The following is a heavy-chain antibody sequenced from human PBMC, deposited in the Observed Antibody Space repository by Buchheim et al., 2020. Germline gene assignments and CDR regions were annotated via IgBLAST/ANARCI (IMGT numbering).Heavy chain of an antibody. D-gene: IGHD3-22*01. CDR1: GGSVTSGNYY. J-gene: IGHJ4*02. CDR2: IYSSGST. V-gene: IGHV4-61*01. Sequence: QVQLQESGPGLVKPSETLSVTCTVSGGSVTSGNYYWSWIRQPPGKGLEWIGYIYSSGSTNYHPSLKSRVSISVDTSKNQFSLKLNSVTAADSAVYYCASTHYYDVSGYYSDDFDYWGQGT. CDR3: ASTHYYDVSGYYSDDFDY.